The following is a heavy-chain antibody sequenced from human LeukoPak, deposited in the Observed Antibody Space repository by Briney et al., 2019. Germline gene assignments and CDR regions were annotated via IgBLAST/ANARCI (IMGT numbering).Heavy chain of an antibody. D-gene: IGHD3-3*01. Sequence: GGSLRLSCAASGFTFSSYWMSWVRQAPGKGLEWVANIKQDGSEKYYVDSVKGRFTISRDNAKNSLCLQMNSLRAEDTAVYYCARDFGQYYDFWSGYCDYWGQGTLVTVSS. CDR2: IKQDGSEK. V-gene: IGHV3-7*01. CDR3: ARDFGQYYDFWSGYCDY. CDR1: GFTFSSYW. J-gene: IGHJ4*02.